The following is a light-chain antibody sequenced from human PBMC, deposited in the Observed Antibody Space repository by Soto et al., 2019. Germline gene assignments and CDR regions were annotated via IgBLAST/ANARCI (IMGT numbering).Light chain of an antibody. J-gene: IGKJ1*01. Sequence: EIVMTQSPATLSVSPGERATLSCRASQSVSCSLAWYQQKPGQVPRLLIYGASTRATGIPARFSGSGSGTGFTLTISSLQSEDFAGYYCQQYNNWWTFGQGTKGEIK. CDR1: QSVSCS. V-gene: IGKV3-15*01. CDR3: QQYNNWWT. CDR2: GAS.